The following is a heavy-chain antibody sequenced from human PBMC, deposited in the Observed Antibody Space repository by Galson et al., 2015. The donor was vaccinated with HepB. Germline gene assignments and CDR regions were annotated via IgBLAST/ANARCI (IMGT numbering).Heavy chain of an antibody. V-gene: IGHV1-46*01. CDR1: GYTFTSYS. CDR2: INPSGGRP. Sequence: SVKVSCKASGYTFTSYSMHWVRQAPGQGLEWMGRINPSGGRPSYAQKFQGRVTMTTDTSTSTVYMELSSLRSEDTAVYYCARQVSDYYGGEFDYWGQGTLVTVFS. CDR3: ARQVSDYYGGEFDY. D-gene: IGHD3-10*01. J-gene: IGHJ4*02.